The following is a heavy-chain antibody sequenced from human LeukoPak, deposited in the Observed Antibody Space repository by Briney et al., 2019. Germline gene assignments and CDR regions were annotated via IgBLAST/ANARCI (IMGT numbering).Heavy chain of an antibody. CDR3: ARDQDYYGSGDY. V-gene: IGHV1-69*04. Sequence: GASVKVSCKASGGTFSSYAISWVRQAPGQGLGWMGRIIPILGIANYAQKFQGRVTITADKSTSTAYMELSSLRSEDTAVYYCARDQDYYGSGDYWGQGTLVTVSS. J-gene: IGHJ4*02. CDR1: GGTFSSYA. CDR2: IIPILGIA. D-gene: IGHD3-10*01.